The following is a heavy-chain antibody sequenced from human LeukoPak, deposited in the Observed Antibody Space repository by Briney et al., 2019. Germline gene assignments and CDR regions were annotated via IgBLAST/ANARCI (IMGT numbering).Heavy chain of an antibody. J-gene: IGHJ4*02. CDR1: GGSISSYY. CDR3: ARLVGATNYYFDY. D-gene: IGHD1-26*01. CDR2: IYYSGST. V-gene: IGHV4-59*01. Sequence: SETLSLTCTVSGGSISSYYWSWIRQPPGKGLEWIGYIYYSGSTNYNPSLKSRVTISVDTSKNQFSLKLSSVTAADTAVYYCARLVGATNYYFDYWGQGTLVTVSS.